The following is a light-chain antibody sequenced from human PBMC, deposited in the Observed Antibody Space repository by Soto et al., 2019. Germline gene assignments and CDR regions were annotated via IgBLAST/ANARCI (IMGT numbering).Light chain of an antibody. CDR2: AAS. CDR3: QQYNNWPLT. CDR1: QRISSN. Sequence: EIVMTQSPATLSVSPGERATLSCRASQRISSNLAWYQQKPGQAPRLLIYAASTRATGLPARFSGSGSGTEFTLTISSLQSEDFAVYTCQQYNNWPLTFGQGTKV. V-gene: IGKV3-15*01. J-gene: IGKJ1*01.